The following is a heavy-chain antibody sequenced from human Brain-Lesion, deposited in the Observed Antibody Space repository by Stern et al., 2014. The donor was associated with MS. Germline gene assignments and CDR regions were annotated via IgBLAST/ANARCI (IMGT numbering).Heavy chain of an antibody. V-gene: IGHV3-7*01. CDR1: GFTFGNYW. CDR3: ARVYNTIYGIVTQRGSGMDV. D-gene: IGHD3-3*01. CDR2: IKEDGTDK. J-gene: IGHJ6*02. Sequence: EVQLVESGGGLVQPGGSLTISCTAAGFTFGNYWMTWVRQAPGKGLEWVANIKEDGTDKNYVDSVKGRFTISRDHAKNSLYLQMNSLRVEDTALYYCARVYNTIYGIVTQRGSGMDVWGQGTTVTVSS.